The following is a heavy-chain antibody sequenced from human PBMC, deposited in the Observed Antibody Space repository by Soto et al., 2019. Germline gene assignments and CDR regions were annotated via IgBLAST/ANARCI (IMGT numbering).Heavy chain of an antibody. CDR3: ARILIQKTVTHVQRYYFGY. V-gene: IGHV2-26*01. CDR1: GFSLSNARMG. D-gene: IGHD4-4*01. J-gene: IGHJ4*02. CDR2: IFSNDEK. Sequence: QVTLKESGPVLVKPTETLTLTCTVSGFSLSNARMGVSWIRQPPGKALERLAHIFSNDEKSYSTSLKSRLTISNDTYKSQVVLTMTNIDPVETATYSCARILIQKTVTHVQRYYFGYWGQGTLGTVSS.